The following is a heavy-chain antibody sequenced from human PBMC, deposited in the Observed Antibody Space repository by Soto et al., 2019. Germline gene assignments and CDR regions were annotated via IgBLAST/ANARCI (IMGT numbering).Heavy chain of an antibody. CDR2: IYWDDDK. Sequence: PPTLTQTCTISGVSLTTNTKGVGWIPQPPGKALEWLALIYWDDDKRYSPSLKSRLTLTKDTSKNQVVLTMTNMDPVDTATYYCAHISGPGDYVEDDAFDVWGQGTMVTVSS. J-gene: IGHJ3*01. V-gene: IGHV2-5*02. D-gene: IGHD4-17*01. CDR1: GVSLTTNTKG. CDR3: AHISGPGDYVEDDAFDV.